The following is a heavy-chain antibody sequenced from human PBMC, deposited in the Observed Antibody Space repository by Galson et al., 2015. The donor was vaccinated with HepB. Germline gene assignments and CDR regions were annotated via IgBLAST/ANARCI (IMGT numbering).Heavy chain of an antibody. V-gene: IGHV3-74*01. CDR2: LSDDGRSV. Sequence: SLRLSCAASGFTFTNSWMHWVRQAPGKGLVWVSRLSDDGRSVNYADSVKGRFTISSDNAKTTLYLQMHSLRVEDTAVYYCARAKGDPLRCLEGDVPADKTFYHHGLDVWGQGITVSVSS. CDR1: GFTFTNSW. D-gene: IGHD3-3*01. CDR3: ARAKGDPLRCLEGDVPADKTFYHHGLDV. J-gene: IGHJ6*02.